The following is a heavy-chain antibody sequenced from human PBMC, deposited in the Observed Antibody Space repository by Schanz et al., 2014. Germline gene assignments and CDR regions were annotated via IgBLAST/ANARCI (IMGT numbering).Heavy chain of an antibody. D-gene: IGHD5-12*01. CDR3: ASPSGYSDYGTYFDF. V-gene: IGHV3-23*01. CDR1: GFTFSSYA. Sequence: EVQLLESGGGLVQPGGSLRLSCAASGFTFSSYAMSWVRQAPGKGLEWVSALSGSGGSTYYADSVKGRFTISRDNSKNTRYLHMNTLRSEDTAVYYCASPSGYSDYGTYFDFWGQGTLVTVSS. J-gene: IGHJ4*02. CDR2: LSGSGGST.